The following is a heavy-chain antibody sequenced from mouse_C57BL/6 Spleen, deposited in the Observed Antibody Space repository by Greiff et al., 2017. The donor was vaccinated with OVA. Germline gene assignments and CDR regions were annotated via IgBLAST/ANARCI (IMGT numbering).Heavy chain of an antibody. CDR2: IDPSDSET. Sequence: QVQLKQPGAELVRPGSSVKLSCKASGYTFTSYWMHWVKQRPIQGLEWIGNIDPSDSETHYNQKFKDKATLTVDKSSSTAYMQLSSLTSEDSAVYYCARVLNYYAMDYWGQGTSVTVSS. CDR1: GYTFTSYW. CDR3: ARVLNYYAMDY. V-gene: IGHV1-52*01. J-gene: IGHJ4*01.